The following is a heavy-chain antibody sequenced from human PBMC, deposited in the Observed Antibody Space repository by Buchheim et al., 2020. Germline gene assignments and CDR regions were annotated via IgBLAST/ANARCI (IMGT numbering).Heavy chain of an antibody. V-gene: IGHV4-61*02. CDR3: ASHVVTVLDYYYYGMDV. CDR1: GGSISSGSYY. D-gene: IGHD3-22*01. J-gene: IGHJ6*02. CDR2: IYTSGST. Sequence: QVQLQESGPGLVKPSQTLSLTCTVPGGSISSGSYYWSWIRQPAGKGLEWIGRIYTSGSTNYNPSLKSRVTISVDTSKNQFSLKLSSVTAADTAVYYCASHVVTVLDYYYYGMDVWGQGTT.